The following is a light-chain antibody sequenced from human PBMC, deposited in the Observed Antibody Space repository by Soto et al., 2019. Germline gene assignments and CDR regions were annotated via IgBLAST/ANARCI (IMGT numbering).Light chain of an antibody. V-gene: IGLV3-1*01. CDR2: QDS. J-gene: IGLJ2*01. CDR1: KLGDKY. Sequence: SYELTQPPSVFVSPGQTASITCSGDKLGDKYACWYQQKPGQSPVLVIYQDSKRPSGIPERFSGSNSGNTATLTISGTQAMDEADYYCQAWDSSNVVFGGGTKVTVL. CDR3: QAWDSSNVV.